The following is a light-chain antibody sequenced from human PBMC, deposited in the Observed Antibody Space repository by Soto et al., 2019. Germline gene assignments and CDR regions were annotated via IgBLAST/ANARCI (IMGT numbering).Light chain of an antibody. CDR3: HQRQSWPRT. Sequence: EIVLTQSPSTLSSFPGDRVTLSWRASQYINTRLARYQHRTGQAPRLLIYQTSIRAAGIPARFSASGNGTDFNLTISDVQTEDFAVYYCHQRQSWPRTFGQGTKVDIK. J-gene: IGKJ1*01. V-gene: IGKV3-11*01. CDR2: QTS. CDR1: QYINTR.